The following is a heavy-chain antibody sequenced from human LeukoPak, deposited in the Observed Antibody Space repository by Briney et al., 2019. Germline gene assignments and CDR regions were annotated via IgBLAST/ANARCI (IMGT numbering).Heavy chain of an antibody. V-gene: IGHV3-9*01. J-gene: IGHJ4*02. CDR1: GFIFDDYA. D-gene: IGHD3-10*01. CDR2: ITWGRDSL. CDR3: ARDRSVLLWFGGAHFDN. Sequence: SLRLSSAVSGFIFDDYAMHWVRQAPGRGRKWGSDITWGRDSLAYAAPGKGRLTISTAISTTLLHLHMNSLRADASALYYSARDRSVLLWFGGAHFDNWGQRTLGTVSS.